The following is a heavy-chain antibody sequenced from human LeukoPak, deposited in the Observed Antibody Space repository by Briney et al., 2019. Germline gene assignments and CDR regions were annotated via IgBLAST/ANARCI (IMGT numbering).Heavy chain of an antibody. D-gene: IGHD3-10*01. CDR2: INPNSGGT. V-gene: IGHV1-2*02. Sequence: GGSLRLSCAASGYTFTGYYMHWVRQAPGQGLEWMGWINPNSGGTNYAQKFQGRVTMTRDTSISTAYMELSRLRSDDTAVYYCAREASSGSYEPFDPWGQGTLVTVSS. CDR1: GYTFTGYY. J-gene: IGHJ5*02. CDR3: AREASSGSYEPFDP.